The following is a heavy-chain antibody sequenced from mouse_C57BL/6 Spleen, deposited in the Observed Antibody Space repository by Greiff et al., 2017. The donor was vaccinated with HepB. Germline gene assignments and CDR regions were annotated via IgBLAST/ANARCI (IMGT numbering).Heavy chain of an antibody. V-gene: IGHV5-17*01. D-gene: IGHD3-2*02. CDR1: GFTFSDYG. Sequence: EVMLVESGGGLVKPGGSLKLSCAASGFTFSDYGMHWVRQAPEKGLEWVAYISSGSSTIYYADTVKGRFTISRDNAKNTLFLQMTSLRSEDTAMYYCARGVDGQLRLRGAMDYWGQGTSVTVSS. CDR3: ARGVDGQLRLRGAMDY. J-gene: IGHJ4*01. CDR2: ISSGSSTI.